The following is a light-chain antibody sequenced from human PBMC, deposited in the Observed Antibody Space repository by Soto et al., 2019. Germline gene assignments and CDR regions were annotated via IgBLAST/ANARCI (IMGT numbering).Light chain of an antibody. CDR2: KTS. J-gene: IGKJ1*01. CDR3: QHYNDYSWT. CDR1: QSISSW. Sequence: DIHMTQSPSTLSASVGDRVTITCRASQSISSWLAWYQQKPGKAPNLLIYKTSNLESGVPSRFSGGGSGTEFTLTISSLQPDDFATYYCQHYNDYSWTFGQGTKVEIK. V-gene: IGKV1-5*03.